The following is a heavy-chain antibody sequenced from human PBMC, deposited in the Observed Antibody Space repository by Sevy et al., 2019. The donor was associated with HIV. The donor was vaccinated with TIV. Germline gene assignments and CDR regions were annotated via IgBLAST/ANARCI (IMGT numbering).Heavy chain of an antibody. V-gene: IGHV1-3*01. D-gene: IGHD6-13*01. CDR2: INAGNGNT. CDR3: ATSLAAGGYDY. Sequence: ASVKVSCKASGYTFTSYAMHWVRQAPGQRLEWMGWINAGNGNTKYSQKFQGRVTITRDTSARTAYMELSSLRSEDTAVYYCATSLAAGGYDYWGQGTLVTVSS. J-gene: IGHJ4*02. CDR1: GYTFTSYA.